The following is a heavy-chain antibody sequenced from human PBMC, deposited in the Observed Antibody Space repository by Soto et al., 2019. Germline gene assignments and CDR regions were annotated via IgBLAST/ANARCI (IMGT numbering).Heavy chain of an antibody. J-gene: IGHJ5*02. CDR1: GFTFSSYG. Sequence: GGSLRLSCAASGFTFSSYGMHWVGQAPGKGLEWVAVIWYDGSNKYYADSVKGRFTISRDNSKNTLYLQMNSLRAEDAAVYYCARDRLGVNTMVRGAIDPWGQATLVTVSS. CDR3: ARDRLGVNTMVRGAIDP. V-gene: IGHV3-33*01. D-gene: IGHD3-10*01. CDR2: IWYDGSNK.